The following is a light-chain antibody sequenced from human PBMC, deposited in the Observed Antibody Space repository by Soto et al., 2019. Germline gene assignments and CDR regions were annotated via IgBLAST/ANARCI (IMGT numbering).Light chain of an antibody. CDR3: AAWDDSLNGWV. V-gene: IGLV1-44*01. J-gene: IGLJ3*02. CDR2: SND. CDR1: SSNLGSNT. Sequence: QLVLTQAPSASGTPGQRVTISCSGSSSNLGSNTVTWYQQVPGTAPKLLIYSNDQRPSGVPDRFSGSKSGTSASLAIAGLQSEDEADYYCAAWDDSLNGWVFGGGTKVTVL.